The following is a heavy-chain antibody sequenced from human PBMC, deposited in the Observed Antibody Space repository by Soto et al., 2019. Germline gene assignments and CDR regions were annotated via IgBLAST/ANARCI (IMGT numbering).Heavy chain of an antibody. V-gene: IGHV3-21*01. Sequence: GGSLRLSCAASGFTFSSYSMNWVRQAPGKGLEWVSSISSSSSYIYYADSVKGRFTISRDNAKNSLYLQMNSLRAEDTAVYYCARDSGAASSGYYFGYWGQGTLVTVSS. CDR1: GFTFSSYS. J-gene: IGHJ4*02. CDR3: ARDSGAASSGYYFGY. D-gene: IGHD3-22*01. CDR2: ISSSSSYI.